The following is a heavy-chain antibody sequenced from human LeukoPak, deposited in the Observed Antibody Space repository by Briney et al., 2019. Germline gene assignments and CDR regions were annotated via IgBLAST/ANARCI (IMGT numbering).Heavy chain of an antibody. D-gene: IGHD1-26*01. V-gene: IGHV4-61*02. Sequence: SETLSLTCTVSGGSISSGSYYWSWIRQPAGKGLEWIGRIYTSGSTNYNPSLKSRVTISVDTSKNQFSLKLSSVTAADTAVYYCARGVYSGSYFRSEREGFDYWGQGTLVTVSS. CDR1: GGSISSGSYY. CDR2: IYTSGST. J-gene: IGHJ4*02. CDR3: ARGVYSGSYFRSEREGFDY.